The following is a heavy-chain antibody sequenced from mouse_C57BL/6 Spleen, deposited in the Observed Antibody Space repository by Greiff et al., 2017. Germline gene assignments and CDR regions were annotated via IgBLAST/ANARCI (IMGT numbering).Heavy chain of an antibody. V-gene: IGHV14-4*01. Sequence: VQLQQSGAELVRPGASVKLSCTASGFNIKADSMHWVKQRPEQGLEWIGWIDPENGDTESASTFQGKATITADTSSITAYLQLSSLTSEDTAVYYCTTWTGAMDDWGQGTSVTVSS. CDR3: TTWTGAMDD. CDR2: IDPENGDT. J-gene: IGHJ4*01. CDR1: GFNIKADS.